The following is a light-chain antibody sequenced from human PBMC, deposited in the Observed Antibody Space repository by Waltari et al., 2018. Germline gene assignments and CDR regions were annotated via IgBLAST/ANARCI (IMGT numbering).Light chain of an antibody. V-gene: IGLV2-8*01. CDR2: EVN. J-gene: IGLJ1*01. CDR1: SRDVGGYDY. Sequence: QSALTQPPSPSGSPGQSVTPSCTGTSRDVGGYDYFSWYQQHPGKAPKLIIYEVNKRPSGVPDRFSGSKSGNTASLIVSGLQAEDEADYYCSSYTSSNNCVFGTGTKVTVL. CDR3: SSYTSSNNCV.